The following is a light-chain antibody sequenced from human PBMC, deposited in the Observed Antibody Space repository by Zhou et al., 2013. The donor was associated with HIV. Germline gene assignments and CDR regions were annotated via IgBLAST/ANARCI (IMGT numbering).Light chain of an antibody. Sequence: EIVMTQSPATLSVSPGERATLSCRASQSVSSNLAWYQQKPGQAPRLLIYGASTRATGIPARFSGSGSGTEFTLTISRLEPEDFAVYYCQQYHTSPRFTFGPGTKVDIK. CDR2: GAS. CDR3: QQYHTSPRFT. CDR1: QSVSSN. J-gene: IGKJ3*01. V-gene: IGKV3-15*01.